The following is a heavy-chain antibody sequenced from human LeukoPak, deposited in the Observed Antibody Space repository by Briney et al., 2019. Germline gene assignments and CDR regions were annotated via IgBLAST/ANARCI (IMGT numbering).Heavy chain of an antibody. CDR3: AKPPGDYYDSSGYYYEAFDI. D-gene: IGHD3-22*01. CDR1: GGSIGSSSYY. CDR2: ISYDGSNK. V-gene: IGHV3-30*18. Sequence: LSLTCTVSGGSIGSSSYYWGWIRQAPGKGLEWVAVISYDGSNKYYADSVKGRFTISRDNSKNTLYLQMNSLRAEDTAVYYCAKPPGDYYDSSGYYYEAFDIWGQGTMVTVSS. J-gene: IGHJ3*02.